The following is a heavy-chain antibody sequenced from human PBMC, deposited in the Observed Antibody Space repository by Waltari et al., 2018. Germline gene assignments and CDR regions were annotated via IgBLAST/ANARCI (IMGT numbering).Heavy chain of an antibody. CDR1: GGSFSGYY. V-gene: IGHV4-34*01. CDR3: ARGKDIVVVPAAYRWVRRYYFDY. D-gene: IGHD2-2*01. Sequence: QVQLQQWGAGLLKPSETLSLTCAVYGGSFSGYYWSWIRQPPGNGLEWIGEINHSGSTNYNPSLKSRVTISVDTSKNQFSLKLSSVTAADTAVYYCARGKDIVVVPAAYRWVRRYYFDYWGQGTLVTVSS. J-gene: IGHJ4*02. CDR2: INHSGST.